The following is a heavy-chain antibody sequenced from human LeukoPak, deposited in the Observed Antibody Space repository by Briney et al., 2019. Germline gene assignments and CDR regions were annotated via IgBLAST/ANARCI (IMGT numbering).Heavy chain of an antibody. CDR2: MNPDSGNT. CDR3: ARGGYDFVYYYYGMDV. CDR1: GYTFTSYD. V-gene: IGHV1-8*01. J-gene: IGHJ6*02. D-gene: IGHD3-3*01. Sequence: ASVKVSCKASGYTFTSYDINWVRQATGQGLEWMGWMNPDSGNTGYAQKFQGRVTMTRNTSISTAYMELSRLRSDDTAVYYCARGGYDFVYYYYGMDVWGQGATVTVSS.